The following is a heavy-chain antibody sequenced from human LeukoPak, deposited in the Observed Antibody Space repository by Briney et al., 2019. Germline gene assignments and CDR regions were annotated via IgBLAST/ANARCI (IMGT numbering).Heavy chain of an antibody. J-gene: IGHJ4*02. D-gene: IGHD1-26*01. V-gene: IGHV1-2*02. CDR2: INPNSGGT. CDR3: ARESPTTTNFDY. CDR1: GYTFTSYY. Sequence: ASVKVSCKASGYTFTSYYMHWVRQAPGQGLEWMGWINPNSGGTNYAQKFQGRVTMTRDTSISTAYMELSRLRSDDTAVYYCARESPTTTNFDYWGQGTLVTVSS.